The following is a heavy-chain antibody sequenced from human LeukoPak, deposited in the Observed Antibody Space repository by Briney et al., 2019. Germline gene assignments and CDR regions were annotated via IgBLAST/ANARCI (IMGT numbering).Heavy chain of an antibody. V-gene: IGHV3-7*01. CDR2: IKQDGSEK. CDR1: GFTFSNYA. CDR3: ARDRALYDRSGYYYTEDDY. D-gene: IGHD3-22*01. J-gene: IGHJ4*02. Sequence: PGGSLRLSCAASGFTFSNYAMHWVRQAPGKGLEWVANIKQDGSEKYYVDSVKGRFTISRDNAENSLYLQMNSLRADDTAVYYCARDRALYDRSGYYYTEDDYWGQGTLVTVSS.